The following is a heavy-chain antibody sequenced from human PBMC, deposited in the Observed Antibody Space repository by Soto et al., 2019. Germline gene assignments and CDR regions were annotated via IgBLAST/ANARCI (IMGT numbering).Heavy chain of an antibody. CDR1: GFTFSSYA. Sequence: GGSLRLSCAASGFTFSSYAMSWVRQAPGKGLEWVSAISGSGGSTYYADSVKGRFTISRDNSKNTLYLQMNSLRAEDTAVYYCAKNPGGYGSGSYYGARYYWGQGTLVTVSS. CDR3: AKNPGGYGSGSYYGARYY. J-gene: IGHJ4*02. CDR2: ISGSGGST. V-gene: IGHV3-23*01. D-gene: IGHD3-10*01.